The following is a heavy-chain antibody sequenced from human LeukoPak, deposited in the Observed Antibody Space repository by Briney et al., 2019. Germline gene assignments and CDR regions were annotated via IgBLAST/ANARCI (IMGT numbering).Heavy chain of an antibody. CDR3: VGGYQLLLFDD. CDR1: GFTFGDYA. CDR2: I. V-gene: IGHV3-23*01. Sequence: GGSLRLSCAASGFTFGDYAMSWVRQAPGKGLEWVSAIDSVKGRFTIFRDNSKNTLYLQMKSLRAGDTALYYCVGGYQLLLFDDWGQGTLVTVSS. D-gene: IGHD2-2*01. J-gene: IGHJ4*02.